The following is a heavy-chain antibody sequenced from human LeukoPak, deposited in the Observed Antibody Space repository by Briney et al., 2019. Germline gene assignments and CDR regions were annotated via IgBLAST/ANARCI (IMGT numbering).Heavy chain of an antibody. D-gene: IGHD3-22*01. CDR1: GFTFTDYF. V-gene: IGHV3-7*01. CDR3: ARDRGWRSSGYYLYHFDY. J-gene: IGHJ4*02. CDR2: IKHYGGEK. Sequence: GGSLRLSCVASGFTFTDYFMSWVRQAPGKGLEWVASIKHYGGEKYYVDSVKGRFTISRDNAKNSLYLEMSSLRVEDTAVYYCARDRGWRSSGYYLYHFDYWGQGTLVTVSS.